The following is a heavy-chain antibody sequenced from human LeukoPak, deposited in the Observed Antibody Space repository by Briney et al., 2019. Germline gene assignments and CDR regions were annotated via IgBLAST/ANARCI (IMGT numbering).Heavy chain of an antibody. CDR1: GFTFSSYS. D-gene: IGHD3-10*01. CDR3: ANPGYYGSGSYPDAFDI. V-gene: IGHV3-48*01. Sequence: GGSLRLSCAASGFTFSSYSMNWVRQAPGKGLEWVSYISSSSSTIYYADSVKGRFTISRDNSKNTLYLQMNSLRAEDTAVYYCANPGYYGSGSYPDAFDIWGQGTMVTVSS. CDR2: ISSSSSTI. J-gene: IGHJ3*02.